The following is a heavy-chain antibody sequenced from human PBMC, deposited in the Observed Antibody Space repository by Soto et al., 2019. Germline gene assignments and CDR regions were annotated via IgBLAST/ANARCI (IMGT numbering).Heavy chain of an antibody. Sequence: GGSLSLSCAASGFTFISYEMNWVRQAPGKGLEWVSYISSSGSTIYYADSVKGRFTISRDNAKNSLYLQMNSLRAEDTAVYYCARYHVDTAMAIDYWGQGTLVTVSS. D-gene: IGHD5-18*01. CDR2: ISSSGSTI. CDR1: GFTFISYE. J-gene: IGHJ4*02. CDR3: ARYHVDTAMAIDY. V-gene: IGHV3-48*03.